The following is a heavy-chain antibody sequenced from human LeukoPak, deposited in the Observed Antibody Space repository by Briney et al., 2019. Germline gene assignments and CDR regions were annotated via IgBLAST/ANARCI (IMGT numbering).Heavy chain of an antibody. CDR1: GGSISGYY. CDR2: SGST. Sequence: SETLSLTCSVSGGSISGYYCSWIRQPPGKGLEWIGYSGSTNYNPSLKSRVTISVDTSKNQFSLKLSSVTAADTAVYYCVRHAYYHDSSGLLNFDYWGQGILVTVSS. CDR3: VRHAYYHDSSGLLNFDY. D-gene: IGHD3-22*01. J-gene: IGHJ4*02. V-gene: IGHV4-59*08.